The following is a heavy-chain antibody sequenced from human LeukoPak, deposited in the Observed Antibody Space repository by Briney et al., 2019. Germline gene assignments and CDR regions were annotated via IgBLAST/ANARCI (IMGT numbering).Heavy chain of an antibody. Sequence: SETLSLTCAVYGGSFSGYYWSWIRQPPGKGLEWIGEINHSGSTNYNPSLKSRVTISVDTSKNQFSLKLSSVTAADTAVYYCARNGPSSTSRLKQKRRINWFDPWGQGTLVTVSS. CDR3: ARNGPSSTSRLKQKRRINWFDP. CDR1: GGSFSGYY. CDR2: INHSGST. J-gene: IGHJ5*02. D-gene: IGHD2-2*01. V-gene: IGHV4-34*01.